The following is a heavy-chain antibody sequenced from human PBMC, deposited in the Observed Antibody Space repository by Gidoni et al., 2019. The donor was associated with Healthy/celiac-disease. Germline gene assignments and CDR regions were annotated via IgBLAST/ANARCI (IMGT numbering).Heavy chain of an antibody. V-gene: IGHV4-61*01. Sequence: QVQLQESGPGLVKPSETLSLTCTASGGPVSSGSYYWSWLRQPPGKGLVWIVYIYYSGSTNYNPSLKSRVTISVDTSKNQFSLKLSSVTAADTAVYYCANSGRGSYGINWFDPWGQGTLVTVSS. D-gene: IGHD3-16*01. J-gene: IGHJ5*02. CDR3: ANSGRGSYGINWFDP. CDR2: IYYSGST. CDR1: GGPVSSGSYY.